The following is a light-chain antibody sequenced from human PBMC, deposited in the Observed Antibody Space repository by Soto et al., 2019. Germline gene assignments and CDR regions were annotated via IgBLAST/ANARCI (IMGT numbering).Light chain of an antibody. V-gene: IGKV3-20*01. Sequence: EIVLTQSPATLSVSPGERATLSCRASQSVNKHLAWYQHRPGQAPRLLIYDTSYRAAGIPDRFSGSGSGTDFILTISRLEPEDFALYYCGQFVSSPPRTFGQGTKVEIK. CDR2: DTS. J-gene: IGKJ1*01. CDR3: GQFVSSPPRT. CDR1: QSVNKH.